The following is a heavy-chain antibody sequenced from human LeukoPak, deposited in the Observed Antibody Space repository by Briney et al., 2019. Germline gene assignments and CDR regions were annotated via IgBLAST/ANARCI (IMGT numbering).Heavy chain of an antibody. CDR3: ARASPMIDY. J-gene: IGHJ4*02. Sequence: RGSLRLSRAASGFPLSSYSINWVRQAPGQGLEWVSYINIDSITVNYADSVKGRFTISRDNASNTLYLQMDSLRAEDTAVYYCARASPMIDYWGQGTLVTVSS. V-gene: IGHV3-48*01. D-gene: IGHD3-22*01. CDR2: INIDSITV. CDR1: GFPLSSYS.